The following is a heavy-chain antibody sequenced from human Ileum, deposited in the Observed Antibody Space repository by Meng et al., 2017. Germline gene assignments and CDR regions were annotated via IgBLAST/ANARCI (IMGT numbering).Heavy chain of an antibody. D-gene: IGHD3-22*01. CDR3: ARDLGGYYDSSGYYAGYYFDY. CDR1: GYTFTGYY. V-gene: IGHV1-2*06. Sequence: QVQLVQSGAEVKKPGASVMVSCKASGYTFTGYYMHWVRQAPGQGLEWMGRINPNSGGTNYAQKFQGRVTMTRDTSISTAYMELSRLRSDDTAVYYCARDLGGYYDSSGYYAGYYFDYWGQGTLVTVSS. CDR2: INPNSGGT. J-gene: IGHJ4*02.